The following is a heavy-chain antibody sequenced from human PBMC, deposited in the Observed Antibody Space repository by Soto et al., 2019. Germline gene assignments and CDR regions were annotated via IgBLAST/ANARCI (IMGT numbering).Heavy chain of an antibody. D-gene: IGHD4-17*01. CDR3: ASGYGDYVSALEI. Sequence: GASLKISRKGTGHSFTSYWIGWVRQMPVQGLEWMGIIYPGDSDTRYSPSFQGHVTISADKSTSTAYLQWSSLKASDTAMYYGASGYGDYVSALEIWGQGTMVSVTS. J-gene: IGHJ3*02. CDR1: GHSFTSYW. CDR2: IYPGDSDT. V-gene: IGHV5-51*01.